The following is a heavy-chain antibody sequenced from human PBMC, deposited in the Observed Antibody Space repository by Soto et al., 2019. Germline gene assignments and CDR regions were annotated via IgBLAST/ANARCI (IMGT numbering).Heavy chain of an antibody. V-gene: IGHV3-72*01. J-gene: IGHJ4*02. CDR2: TKNKANRYTT. CDR1: GFTLSDHY. D-gene: IGHD1-26*01. Sequence: VQLVKSGGGLVQPGGSLRLSCAASGFTLSDHYMDWVRQAPGKGLEWVGRTKNKANRYTTEYAASVNGRFTISRDDSKHSLYLQMNSLKTEDTAVYYCARWVSGSPDNWGQGTLVTVSS. CDR3: ARWVSGSPDN.